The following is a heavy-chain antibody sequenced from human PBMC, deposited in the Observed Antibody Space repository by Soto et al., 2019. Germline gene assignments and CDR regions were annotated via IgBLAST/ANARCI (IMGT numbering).Heavy chain of an antibody. D-gene: IGHD2-2*01. V-gene: IGHV3-30*18. Sequence: GGSLRLSCAASGFTFSSYGMHWVRQAPGKGLEWVAVISYDGSNKYYADSVKGRFTISRDNSKNTLYLQMNSLRAEDTAVYYCAKDGRYCSSTSCSRRRGSYYYYYYMDVWGKGTTVTVSS. CDR1: GFTFSSYG. CDR2: ISYDGSNK. CDR3: AKDGRYCSSTSCSRRRGSYYYYYYMDV. J-gene: IGHJ6*03.